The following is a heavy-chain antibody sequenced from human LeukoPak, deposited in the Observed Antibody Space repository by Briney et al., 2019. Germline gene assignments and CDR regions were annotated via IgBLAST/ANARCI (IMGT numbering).Heavy chain of an antibody. D-gene: IGHD3-22*01. J-gene: IGHJ4*02. Sequence: GSSVKVSCKASGYTFTGYYMHWVRQAPGQGLEWMGRINPNSGDKNYAQKFQGRVTMTRDTSISTAYMELSRLTSDDTAVYYCARVHDSSGYVVGYWGQGTLVTVSS. CDR2: INPNSGDK. CDR1: GYTFTGYY. V-gene: IGHV1-2*06. CDR3: ARVHDSSGYVVGY.